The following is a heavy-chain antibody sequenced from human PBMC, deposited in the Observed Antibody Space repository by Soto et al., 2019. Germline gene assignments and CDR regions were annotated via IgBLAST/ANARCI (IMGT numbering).Heavy chain of an antibody. CDR1: GGTFSIYA. Sequence: GASVKVSCKASGGTFSIYAISCVLQSPLQGLEWMGGIIPIFGTANYAQKFQGRVTITADESTSTAYMELSSLRSEDTAVYYCASASYGSGLIFWFDPWGQGTLVTVSS. CDR2: IIPIFGTA. D-gene: IGHD6-19*01. CDR3: ASASYGSGLIFWFDP. V-gene: IGHV1-69*13. J-gene: IGHJ5*02.